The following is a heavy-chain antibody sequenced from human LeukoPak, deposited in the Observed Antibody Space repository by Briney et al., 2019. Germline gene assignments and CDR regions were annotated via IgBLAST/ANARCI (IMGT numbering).Heavy chain of an antibody. D-gene: IGHD1-26*01. CDR1: GGSISSSSYY. Sequence: SETLSLTCTVSGGSISSSSYYWGWIRQPPGKGLEWIGSIYYSGSTYYNPSLKSRVTISVDTSKNQFSLKLSSVTAADTAVYYCARHSNVGALNYWSQGTLVTVSS. V-gene: IGHV4-39*01. J-gene: IGHJ4*02. CDR2: IYYSGST. CDR3: ARHSNVGALNY.